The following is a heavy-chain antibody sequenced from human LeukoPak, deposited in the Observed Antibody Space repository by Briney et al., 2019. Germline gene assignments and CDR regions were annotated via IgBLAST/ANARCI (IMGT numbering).Heavy chain of an antibody. CDR3: ATYTHWVAGDV. J-gene: IGHJ6*02. Sequence: GGSLRLSCAASGLTFSETWMSWVRQAPGQGLEWVAAIKEDGSEKDYVDSVKGRFTISRDNAKNSLYLQMNSLRAEDMAVYYCATYTHWVAGDVWGQGTTVSVSS. CDR1: GLTFSETW. V-gene: IGHV3-7*01. D-gene: IGHD3-16*01. CDR2: IKEDGSEK.